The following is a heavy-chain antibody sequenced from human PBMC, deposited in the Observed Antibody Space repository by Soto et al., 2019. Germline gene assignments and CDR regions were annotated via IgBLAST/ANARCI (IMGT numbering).Heavy chain of an antibody. CDR3: ARPIYDSSGYDY. Sequence: SETLSLTCAVYGGSFSGYYWSWIRQPPGKGLEWIGEINHSGSTNYNPSLKSRVTISVDTSKNQFSLKLSSVTAADTAVYYCARPIYDSSGYDYWGQGTLVTVSS. CDR1: GGSFSGYY. CDR2: INHSGST. J-gene: IGHJ4*02. V-gene: IGHV4-34*01. D-gene: IGHD3-22*01.